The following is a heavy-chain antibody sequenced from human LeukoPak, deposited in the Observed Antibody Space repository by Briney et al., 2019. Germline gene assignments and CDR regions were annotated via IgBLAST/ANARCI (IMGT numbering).Heavy chain of an antibody. D-gene: IGHD3-22*01. V-gene: IGHV4-34*01. CDR3: ARGAPDYYDSSGYYYVRWFDP. J-gene: IGHJ5*02. Sequence: SETLSLTSVVYAGSFSGFYWSWIRHPPGKGMEWIGEIIHSGSTNYNPSLKRRVTISVDTSKNQFSLKLSSVTAADTAVYYCARGAPDYYDSSGYYYVRWFDPWGQGTLVTVSS. CDR2: IIHSGST. CDR1: AGSFSGFY.